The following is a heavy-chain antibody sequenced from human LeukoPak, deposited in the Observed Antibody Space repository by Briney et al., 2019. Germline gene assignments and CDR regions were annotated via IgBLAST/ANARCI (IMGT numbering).Heavy chain of an antibody. CDR1: GFTFSSYA. Sequence: PGGSLRLSCAASGFTFSSYAMQWVRQAPGKGLEGVAGISYDGSNKYYADSVKGRFTISRDNSKNTLYLQMNSLRGEDTAVYYCVRDAQLLYGNWFDPWGQGTLVTVSS. CDR3: VRDAQLLYGNWFDP. V-gene: IGHV3-30-3*01. J-gene: IGHJ5*02. D-gene: IGHD2-2*02. CDR2: ISYDGSNK.